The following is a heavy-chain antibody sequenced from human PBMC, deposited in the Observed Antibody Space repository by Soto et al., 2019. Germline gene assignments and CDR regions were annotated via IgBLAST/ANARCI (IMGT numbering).Heavy chain of an antibody. CDR3: ARAPYYYYYYGMDV. CDR1: GGSFSCYY. J-gene: IGHJ6*02. V-gene: IGHV4-34*01. Sequence: SETLSLTCAVYGGSFSCYYWSWSRQPPGKGLEWIGEINHSGSTNYNPSLKSRVTISVDTSKNQFSLKLSSVTAADTAVYYCARAPYYYYYYGMDVWGQGTTVTVSS. CDR2: INHSGST.